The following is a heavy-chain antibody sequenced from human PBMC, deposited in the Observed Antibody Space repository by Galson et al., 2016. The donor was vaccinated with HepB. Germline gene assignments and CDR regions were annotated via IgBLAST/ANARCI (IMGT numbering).Heavy chain of an antibody. D-gene: IGHD3-16*02. Sequence: SVKVSCKASGYIFTSYDISWARQAPGQGLEWMGRISVFNGKTNYAQKVQGRVTMTTDTSTGTAYMELRSLIADDTAVYYCASATGVMTIGGTIDNWLDSWGQGTLVTVSS. CDR2: ISVFNGKT. CDR1: GYIFTSYD. V-gene: IGHV1-18*01. CDR3: ASATGVMTIGGTIDNWLDS. J-gene: IGHJ5*01.